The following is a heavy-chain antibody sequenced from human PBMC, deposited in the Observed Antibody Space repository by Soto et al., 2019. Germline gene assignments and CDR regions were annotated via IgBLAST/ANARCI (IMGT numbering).Heavy chain of an antibody. CDR1: GGTFRSSA. CDR3: ASARSDYYPSTF. V-gene: IGHV1-69*18. Sequence: QVQLVQSGAEVKQPGSSVKVSCKAYGGTFRSSAVSWVRQAPGQGPEWMGRIIPMFATPNYAQRFQGRITITADESTGTAYMELSSLRSEDTALYYCASARSDYYPSTFWGQGTLVTVSS. J-gene: IGHJ4*02. D-gene: IGHD3-3*01. CDR2: IIPMFATP.